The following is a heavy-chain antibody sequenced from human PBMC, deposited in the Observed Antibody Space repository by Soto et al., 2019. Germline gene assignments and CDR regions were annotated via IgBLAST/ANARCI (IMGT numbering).Heavy chain of an antibody. CDR3: ATSPRSTGYALIDV. D-gene: IGHD6-13*01. J-gene: IGHJ6*02. CDR2: IYSGGST. CDR1: GFTVSSNY. Sequence: PGGSLRLSCAASGFTVSSNYMSWVRQAPGKGLEWVAGIYSGGSTYYADSAKGRFAITRDNSNNTLSLHMNSRRAEDTAVYYCATSPRSTGYALIDVWGQGTMVTVSS. V-gene: IGHV3-53*01.